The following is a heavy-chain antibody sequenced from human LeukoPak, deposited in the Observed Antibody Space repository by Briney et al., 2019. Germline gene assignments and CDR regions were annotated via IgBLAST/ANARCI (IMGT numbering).Heavy chain of an antibody. CDR1: GGSISSRSYY. J-gene: IGHJ5*01. V-gene: IGHV4-39*07. Sequence: SETLSLTCMISGGSISSRSYYWGWIRQSPEKGLEWIGSIHYSGNTYYNPALKSRLTISIDTSKNRFSLRVNSVTAADTAVYYCARDYHDYPAGNWFDSWGQGALVTVSS. D-gene: IGHD3-16*01. CDR2: IHYSGNT. CDR3: ARDYHDYPAGNWFDS.